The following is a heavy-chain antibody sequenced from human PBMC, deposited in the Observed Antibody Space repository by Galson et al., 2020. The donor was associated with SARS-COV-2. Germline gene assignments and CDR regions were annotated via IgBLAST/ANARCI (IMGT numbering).Heavy chain of an antibody. V-gene: IGHV3-33*01. Sequence: GGSLRLSCAASGFTFSSYGMHWVRQAPGKGLEWVAVIGYDGSNKYYADSVKGRFTISRDNSKNTLYLQMNSLRAEDTAVYYCAREALVDSGGSGGMDVWGQGSTVNVSS. CDR2: IGYDGSNK. D-gene: IGHD3-22*01. CDR1: GFTFSSYG. CDR3: AREALVDSGGSGGMDV. J-gene: IGHJ6*02.